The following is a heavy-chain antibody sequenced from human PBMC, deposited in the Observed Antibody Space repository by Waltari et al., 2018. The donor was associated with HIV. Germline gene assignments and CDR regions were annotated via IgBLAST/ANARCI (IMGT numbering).Heavy chain of an antibody. V-gene: IGHV3-66*02. J-gene: IGHJ4*02. D-gene: IGHD4-17*01. Sequence: EVQLGESGGGLVQPGGSLRPSCAASGFPVSRKYMTWVGQAPGKGLEWVSLIYSGGNTYYADSVQGRFTISRDNSKNTLYLQMNSLRAEDTGVYYCAGRGSGDYPYFDYWGQGTPVTVSS. CDR1: GFPVSRKY. CDR2: IYSGGNT. CDR3: AGRGSGDYPYFDY.